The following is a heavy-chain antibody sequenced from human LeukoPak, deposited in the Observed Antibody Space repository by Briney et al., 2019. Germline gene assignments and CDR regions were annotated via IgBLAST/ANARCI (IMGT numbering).Heavy chain of an antibody. CDR1: GGSFSGYY. CDR3: ARVTPYYYDSSGYYRAARLDY. J-gene: IGHJ4*02. D-gene: IGHD3-22*01. V-gene: IGHV4-34*01. CDR2: INHSGST. Sequence: SETLSLTCAVYGGSFSGYYWSWIRQPPGKGPEWIGEINHSGSTNYNPSLKSRVTISVDTSKNQFSLKLSSVTAADTAVYYCARVTPYYYDSSGYYRAARLDYWGQGTLVTVSS.